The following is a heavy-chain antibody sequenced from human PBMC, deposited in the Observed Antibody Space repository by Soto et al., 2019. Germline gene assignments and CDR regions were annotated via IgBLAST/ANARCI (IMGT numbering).Heavy chain of an antibody. CDR1: GFTFSSYG. CDR2: IWYDGSNK. J-gene: IGHJ4*02. V-gene: IGHV3-33*01. D-gene: IGHD1-26*01. CDR3: ARDGGSYYHYFDY. Sequence: QVQLVESGGGVVQPGRSLRLSCAASGFTFSSYGMHWVRQAPGKGLEWVAVIWYDGSNKYYADSVKGRFTISRDNSKNTLYLQMNSLRAEDTAVYYCARDGGSYYHYFDYWGQGTLVTVSS.